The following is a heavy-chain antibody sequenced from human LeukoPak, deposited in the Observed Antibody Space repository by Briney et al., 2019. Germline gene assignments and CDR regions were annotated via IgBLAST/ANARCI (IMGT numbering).Heavy chain of an antibody. Sequence: GGSLRLSCAASGFTFSSYAMSWVRQAPGKGLEWVSAISGSGGSTYYADSVKGRFTISRDNSKNTLYLQMNSLRAEDTAVYYCARGRHCSGGSCYSGHYYYYMDVWGKGTTVTVSS. V-gene: IGHV3-23*01. D-gene: IGHD2-15*01. CDR1: GFTFSSYA. CDR2: ISGSGGST. J-gene: IGHJ6*03. CDR3: ARGRHCSGGSCYSGHYYYYMDV.